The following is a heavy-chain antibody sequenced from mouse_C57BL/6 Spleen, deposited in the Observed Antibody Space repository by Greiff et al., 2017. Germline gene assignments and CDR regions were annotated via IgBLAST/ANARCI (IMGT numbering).Heavy chain of an antibody. V-gene: IGHV1-61*01. Sequence: QVQLQQPGAELVRPGSSVKLSCKASGYTFTSYWMHWVKQRPGQGLEWIGNIYPSDSETHYNQKFKDKATLTVDKSSSTAYMQLSSLTSEDSAVYDFARGYGPDYFDVWGTGTTVTVSS. D-gene: IGHD1-2*01. CDR1: GYTFTSYW. CDR3: ARGYGPDYFDV. CDR2: IYPSDSET. J-gene: IGHJ1*03.